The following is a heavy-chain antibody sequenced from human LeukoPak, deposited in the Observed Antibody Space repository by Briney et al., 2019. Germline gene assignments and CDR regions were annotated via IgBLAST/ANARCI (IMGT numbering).Heavy chain of an antibody. CDR3: ARGPRAGIAAAGTFDY. D-gene: IGHD6-13*01. CDR2: TYYRSKWYN. Sequence: SQTLSLTCAISGDSVSSNSAAWNCIRQSPSRGLEWLGRTYYRSKWYNDYAVSVKSRITINPDTSKNQFSLQLNSVTPEDTAVYYCARGPRAGIAAAGTFDYWGQGTLVTVSS. V-gene: IGHV6-1*01. J-gene: IGHJ4*02. CDR1: GDSVSSNSAA.